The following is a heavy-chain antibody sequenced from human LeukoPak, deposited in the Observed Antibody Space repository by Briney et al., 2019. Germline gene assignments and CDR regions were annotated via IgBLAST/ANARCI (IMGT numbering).Heavy chain of an antibody. CDR1: GFTFSSYW. Sequence: PGGSLRLSCAASGFTFSSYWMSWVRQAPGKGLEWVANIKQDGSGKYYVDSVKGRFTISRDNAKNSLYLQMNSLRAEDTAVYYCARYYDRGHFDYWGQGTLVTVSS. CDR2: IKQDGSGK. D-gene: IGHD3-16*01. J-gene: IGHJ4*02. CDR3: ARYYDRGHFDY. V-gene: IGHV3-7*01.